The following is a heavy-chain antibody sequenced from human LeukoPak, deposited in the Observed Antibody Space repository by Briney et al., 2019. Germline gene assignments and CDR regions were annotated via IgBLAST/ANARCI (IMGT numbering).Heavy chain of an antibody. Sequence: GESLKLYCKGSGYSFTSYWIGWVRQMPGKGLEWMGIIYPGDSDTRYSPRFQGQVTISADKSISAAYLQWSSLKASDTGIYYCARQLDYYDSSGYYIWFDPWGQGTLVTVSS. J-gene: IGHJ5*02. CDR2: IYPGDSDT. D-gene: IGHD3-22*01. CDR1: GYSFTSYW. V-gene: IGHV5-51*01. CDR3: ARQLDYYDSSGYYIWFDP.